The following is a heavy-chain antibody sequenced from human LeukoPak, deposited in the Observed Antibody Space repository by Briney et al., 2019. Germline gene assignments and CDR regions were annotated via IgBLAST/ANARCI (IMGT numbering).Heavy chain of an antibody. J-gene: IGHJ4*02. D-gene: IGHD3-16*01. CDR1: GGSISSYY. V-gene: IGHV4-4*09. CDR3: ARHSGRGLRGTFDY. Sequence: TASETLSLTCTVSGGSISSYYWSWIRQPPGKGLEWIGYIYTSGSTNYNPSLKSRVTISVDTYKNQFSLKLSSVTAADTAVYYCARHSGRGLRGTFDYWGQGTLVTVSS. CDR2: IYTSGST.